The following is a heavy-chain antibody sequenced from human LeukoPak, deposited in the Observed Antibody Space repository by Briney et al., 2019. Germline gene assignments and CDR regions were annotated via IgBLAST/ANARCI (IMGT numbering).Heavy chain of an antibody. CDR1: GYTFTDYN. CDR3: GRDTASTVTAIDY. CDR2: IKPSGGDT. Sequence: ASVKVSCKTSGYTFTDYNLHWVRQAPGQRLEWMGIIKPSGGDTSYAQTFQGRVFMTTDTSTSTAYMELRSLRSDDTAVYYCGRDTASTVTAIDYWGQGTLVTVSS. J-gene: IGHJ4*02. D-gene: IGHD4-17*01. V-gene: IGHV1-46*01.